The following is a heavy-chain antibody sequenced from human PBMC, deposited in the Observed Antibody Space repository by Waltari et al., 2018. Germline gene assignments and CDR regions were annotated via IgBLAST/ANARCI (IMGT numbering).Heavy chain of an antibody. CDR2: AFFDGIKT. D-gene: IGHD3-10*01. Sequence: VQLVESGGGLVQPGGSLRLSCAASGFSLSNFGMHWVRQAPGKGLEWVALAFFDGIKTDYADSVRGRFTNARDNSKNTLYLDINNRRVDDTGIYYCAKDAFGNTYLDHWGQGTVVTVSS. J-gene: IGHJ5*02. CDR1: GFSLSNFG. CDR3: AKDAFGNTYLDH. V-gene: IGHV3-30*02.